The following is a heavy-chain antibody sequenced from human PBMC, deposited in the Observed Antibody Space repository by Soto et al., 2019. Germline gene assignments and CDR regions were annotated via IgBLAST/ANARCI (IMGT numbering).Heavy chain of an antibody. CDR1: GDSLTSGTYS. V-gene: IGHV4-30-2*01. CDR2: IFPSGTT. Sequence: SDTLSRTSAVSGDSLTSGTYSWNWIRQPPGKGLEWIGYIFPSGTTYYNPSLKSRVSISIDVSKNQFSLNLRSLTAADTAVYYCARRREFDPWRQGTLVT. CDR3: ARRREFDP. J-gene: IGHJ5*02.